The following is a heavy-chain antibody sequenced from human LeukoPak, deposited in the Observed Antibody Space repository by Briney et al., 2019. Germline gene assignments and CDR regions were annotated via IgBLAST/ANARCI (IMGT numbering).Heavy chain of an antibody. Sequence: GGSLRLSCAASGFTFSDYWMHWVRQAPGKRLVWVSRIKTDGRDTNYADSVKGRFTISRDNAKNTLYLQMNSLRAEDTAVYYCARDGRIVGAPGDYWGQGTLVTVSS. V-gene: IGHV3-74*01. D-gene: IGHD1-26*01. CDR3: ARDGRIVGAPGDY. J-gene: IGHJ4*02. CDR2: IKTDGRDT. CDR1: GFTFSDYW.